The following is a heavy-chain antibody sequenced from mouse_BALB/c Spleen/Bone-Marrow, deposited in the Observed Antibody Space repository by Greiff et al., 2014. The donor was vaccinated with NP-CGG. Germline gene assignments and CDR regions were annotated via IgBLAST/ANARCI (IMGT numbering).Heavy chain of an antibody. Sequence: LQQSGPELVKPGASMRLSCKASGYTFKTYYIHWVKQRPEQGLEWIGRIYPGNINIKYNEKFKDKVTLTADKSSNTAHLQFSSLTSEDSAVYYCARGYYYRSVMDYWGQGTSVTVSS. CDR3: ARGYYYRSVMDY. CDR1: GYTFKTYY. CDR2: IYPGNINI. D-gene: IGHD2-14*01. J-gene: IGHJ4*01. V-gene: IGHV1S56*01.